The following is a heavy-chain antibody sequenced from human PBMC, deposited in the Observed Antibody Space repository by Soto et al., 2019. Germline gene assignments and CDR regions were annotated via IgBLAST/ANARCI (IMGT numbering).Heavy chain of an antibody. D-gene: IGHD2-2*01. CDR1: GYTFICYY. CDR2: INPNSGGT. V-gene: IGHV1-2*02. CDR3: AREPHWYQFDP. J-gene: IGHJ5*02. Sequence: ASVKVSCKASGYTFICYYMHWVRQAPGQGLEWMGWINPNSGGTNYAQKFQGRVTMTRDTSISTAYMELSRLRSDDTAMYYCAREPHWYQFDPWGQGTLVTVSS.